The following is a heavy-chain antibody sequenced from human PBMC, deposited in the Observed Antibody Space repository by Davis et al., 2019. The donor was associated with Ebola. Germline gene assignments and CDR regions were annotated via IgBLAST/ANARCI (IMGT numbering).Heavy chain of an antibody. CDR2: IYAGGST. Sequence: GESLKISCAASGFTVSDSYMSWVRQAPGKGLEWVSLIYAGGSTHYADSVKGRFTISRHNSKNTLYLQMNGLRVDDTAIYYCAKDTSNIWFDIWGQGTMVTVSS. CDR1: GFTVSDSY. J-gene: IGHJ3*02. D-gene: IGHD1-26*01. V-gene: IGHV3-53*01. CDR3: AKDTSNIWFDI.